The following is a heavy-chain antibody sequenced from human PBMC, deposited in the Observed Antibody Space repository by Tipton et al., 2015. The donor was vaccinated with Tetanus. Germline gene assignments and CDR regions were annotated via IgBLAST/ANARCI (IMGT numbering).Heavy chain of an antibody. J-gene: IGHJ4*02. Sequence: LVKPTQTLSLTCTVSGGSISSGGYYWSWIRQHPGKGLEWIGDIYFSGSTYYNPSLKSRVTISVDTSKNQFSLKLKSGTAADTAVYYCARDQARGARGWNYFDYWGQGTLVTVSS. CDR1: GGSISSGGYY. D-gene: IGHD1-26*01. V-gene: IGHV4-31*03. CDR3: ARDQARGARGWNYFDY. CDR2: IYFSGST.